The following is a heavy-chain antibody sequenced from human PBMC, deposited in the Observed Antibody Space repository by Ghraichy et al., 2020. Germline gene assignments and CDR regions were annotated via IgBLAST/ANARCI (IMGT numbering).Heavy chain of an antibody. J-gene: IGHJ5*02. D-gene: IGHD6-13*01. V-gene: IGHV1-69*13. CDR2: IIPIFGTA. CDR3: ARDAESMWAAAGYNWFDP. Sequence: SVKVSCKASGATFRSYAISWVRQAPGQGLEWMGGIIPIFGTANYAQKFQGRVTITADESTSTAYMELSSLRSEDTAVYYCARDAESMWAAAGYNWFDPWGQVTLVTLSS. CDR1: GATFRSYA.